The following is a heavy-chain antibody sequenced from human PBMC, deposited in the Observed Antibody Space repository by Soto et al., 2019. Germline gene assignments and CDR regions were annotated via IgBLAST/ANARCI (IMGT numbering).Heavy chain of an antibody. D-gene: IGHD2-21*02. V-gene: IGHV1-18*04. CDR3: TRVPVIAPSALPTVDP. Sequence: ASMKVCCQASGYTFKRYGINWVRHAPGQGLEWVGWIGNQNGETKYAQALQGRVSLTTDTSTNTAYLELKNLKSDDTAIYYCTRVPVIAPSALPTVDPCGQGSLVTVSS. CDR2: IGNQNGET. J-gene: IGHJ5*02. CDR1: GYTFKRYG.